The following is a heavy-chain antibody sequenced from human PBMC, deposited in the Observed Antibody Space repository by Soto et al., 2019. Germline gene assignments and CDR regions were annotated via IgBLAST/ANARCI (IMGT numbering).Heavy chain of an antibody. V-gene: IGHV3-15*07. D-gene: IGHD2-15*01. CDR2: IKTKTEGGAT. Sequence: EVQLVESGGGLVKPGGSLRLSCAASDFTISNAWMNWVRQAPGKGLEWVGRIKTKTEGGATDYAAPLKGRFTISRDASKNTLFLQMNSLKTEHTAAYYCTTGSVEGVWGQGATVTVSS. J-gene: IGHJ6*02. CDR1: DFTISNAW. CDR3: TTGSVEGV.